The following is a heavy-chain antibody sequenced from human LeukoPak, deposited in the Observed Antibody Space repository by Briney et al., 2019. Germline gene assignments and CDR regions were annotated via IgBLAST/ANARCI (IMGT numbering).Heavy chain of an antibody. CDR2: ISYDGSNK. D-gene: IGHD6-19*01. V-gene: IGHV3-30-3*01. J-gene: IGHJ4*02. CDR1: GFTFSSYA. Sequence: GGSLRLSCAASGFTFSSYAMHWVRQAPGKGLEWVAVISYDGSNKYYADSVKGRFTISRDNSKNTLNLQMNSLRAEDTAVYYCAVDSSGWYFHDYWGQGTLVTVSS. CDR3: AVDSSGWYFHDY.